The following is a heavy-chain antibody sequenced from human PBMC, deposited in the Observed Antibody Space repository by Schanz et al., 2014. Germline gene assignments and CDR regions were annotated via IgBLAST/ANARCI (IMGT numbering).Heavy chain of an antibody. CDR2: INPNSGGT. V-gene: IGHV1-2*06. Sequence: QVRLVQSGAEVKKPGSSVKVSCKSSGATFNSSAFGWVRQAPGQGLEWMGRINPNSGGTNYAQMFQGRVTMTTDTSISTAYMELSRLTSDDTAVFFCARENTAVAGMPRVMDVWGQGTTVTVTS. D-gene: IGHD6-19*01. J-gene: IGHJ6*02. CDR1: GATFNSSA. CDR3: ARENTAVAGMPRVMDV.